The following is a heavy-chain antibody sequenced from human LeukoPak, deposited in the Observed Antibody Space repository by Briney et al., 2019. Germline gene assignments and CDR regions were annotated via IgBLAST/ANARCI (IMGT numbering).Heavy chain of an antibody. Sequence: GGSLRLSCAASGFTFSSYGMHWVRQAPGKGLEWVAFIRYDGSNKYYADSVKGRFTISRDNSKNTLYLQTNSLRAEDTAVYYCAKIWFGELSTDYWGQGTLVTVSS. CDR1: GFTFSSYG. D-gene: IGHD3-10*01. CDR2: IRYDGSNK. J-gene: IGHJ4*02. V-gene: IGHV3-30*02. CDR3: AKIWFGELSTDY.